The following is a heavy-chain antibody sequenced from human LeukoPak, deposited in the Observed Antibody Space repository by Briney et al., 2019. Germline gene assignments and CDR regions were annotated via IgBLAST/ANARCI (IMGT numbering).Heavy chain of an antibody. CDR3: ARQGGSYFGDAFDI. V-gene: IGHV4-30-2*01. J-gene: IGHJ3*02. CDR1: GGSISSGGYS. Sequence: SQTLSLTCAVSGGSISSGGYSWSWIRQPPGKGLEWIGYIYHSGSTYYNPSLKSRVTISVDRSKNQFSLKLSSVTAADTAVYYCARQGGSYFGDAFDIWGQGTMVTVSS. D-gene: IGHD1-26*01. CDR2: IYHSGST.